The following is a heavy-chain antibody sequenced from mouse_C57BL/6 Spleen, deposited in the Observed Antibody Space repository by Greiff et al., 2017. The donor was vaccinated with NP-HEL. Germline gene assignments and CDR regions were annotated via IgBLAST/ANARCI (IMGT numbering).Heavy chain of an antibody. Sequence: QVQLKESGAELVRPGASVTLSCKASGYTFTDYEMHWVKQTPVHGLEWIGAIDPETGGTAYNQKFKGKAILTADKSSSTAYMELRSLTSEDSAVYYCTSRPSIYYYGSSYGGNYWGQGTTLTVSS. J-gene: IGHJ2*01. V-gene: IGHV1-15*01. CDR1: GYTFTDYE. CDR3: TSRPSIYYYGSSYGGNY. D-gene: IGHD1-1*01. CDR2: IDPETGGT.